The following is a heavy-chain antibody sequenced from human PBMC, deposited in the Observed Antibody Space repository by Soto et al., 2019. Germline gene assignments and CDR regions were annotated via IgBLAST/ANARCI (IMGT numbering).Heavy chain of an antibody. CDR1: GYSFTSYW. CDR2: IYPGDSDT. Sequence: PGESLKISCKGSGYSFTSYWIGWVRQMPGKGLEWMGIIYPGDSDTRYSPSFQGQVTVSRDNAKNSLYLQMNSLRAEDTAVYYCARGGNSGYDSAYWGQGTPVTVSS. D-gene: IGHD5-12*01. J-gene: IGHJ4*02. CDR3: ARGGNSGYDSAY. V-gene: IGHV5-51*01.